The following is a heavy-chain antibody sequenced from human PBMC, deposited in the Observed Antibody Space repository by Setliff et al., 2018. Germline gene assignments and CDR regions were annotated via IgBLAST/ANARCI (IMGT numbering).Heavy chain of an antibody. Sequence: SETLSLTCAVYGGSFSGYYWSWIRQPPGKGLEWIGEINHSGSTNYNPSLKSRVTISVDTSKSQFSLKLSSVTAADTAVYYCARGRIAAALYYFDYWGQGTLVTVSS. CDR2: INHSGST. V-gene: IGHV4-34*01. D-gene: IGHD6-13*01. CDR3: ARGRIAAALYYFDY. CDR1: GGSFSGYY. J-gene: IGHJ4*02.